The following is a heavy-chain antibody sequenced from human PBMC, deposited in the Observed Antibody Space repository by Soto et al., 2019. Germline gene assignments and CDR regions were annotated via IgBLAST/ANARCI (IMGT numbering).Heavy chain of an antibody. D-gene: IGHD3-9*01. Sequence: EARLLESGGGLVQPGGSLRLSCVVSGFSMSNHALTWVRQAPGKGLEWVSSISSTGSKTYYADSIKGRFTISRDNSKNTVLLQMNSLRHDDVVFYFCAREPKPFLSGYYDLWGQGTLVTVSS. CDR1: GFSMSNHA. J-gene: IGHJ4*02. CDR2: ISSTGSKT. CDR3: AREPKPFLSGYYDL. V-gene: IGHV3-23*05.